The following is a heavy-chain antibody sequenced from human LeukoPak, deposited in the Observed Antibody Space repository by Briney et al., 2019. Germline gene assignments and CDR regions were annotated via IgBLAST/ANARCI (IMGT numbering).Heavy chain of an antibody. V-gene: IGHV3-23*01. D-gene: IGHD3-16*02. CDR2: ISGSGSST. CDR3: AKGSLRLGELSSWTLDY. J-gene: IGHJ4*02. Sequence: GGSLRLSCAASGFTFSTYAMSWVRQAPGKGLEWVSSISGSGSSTSYADSVKGLFTISRDNSKNTLDLQTNSLRAEDTAIYYCAKGSLRLGELSSWTLDYWGQGTLVTVSS. CDR1: GFTFSTYA.